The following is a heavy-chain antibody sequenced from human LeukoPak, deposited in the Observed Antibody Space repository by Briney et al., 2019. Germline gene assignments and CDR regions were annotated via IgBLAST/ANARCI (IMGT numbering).Heavy chain of an antibody. D-gene: IGHD3-3*01. CDR1: GYTFTGYG. V-gene: IGHV1-18*01. CDR2: ISAYNGNT. CDR3: ARDQAVITIFGEAFDY. Sequence: APVKVSCKASGYTFTGYGISWVRQAPGQGLEWMGWISAYNGNTNYAQKLQGRVTMTTDTSTSTAYMELRSLRSDDTAVYYCARDQAVITIFGEAFDYWGQGTLVTVSS. J-gene: IGHJ4*02.